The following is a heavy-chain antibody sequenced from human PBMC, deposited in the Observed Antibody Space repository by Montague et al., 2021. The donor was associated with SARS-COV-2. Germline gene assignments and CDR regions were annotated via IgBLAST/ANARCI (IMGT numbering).Heavy chain of an antibody. CDR1: GGSISSYY. J-gene: IGHJ4*02. D-gene: IGHD3-22*01. Sequence: SETLSLTCTVSGGSISSYYWSWIRQPPGKGLEWIGYFYYSGSTNYNPSLKSRVTISVDTSKNQFSLKLSSVTAADTAVYYCARVGAITTWFYFDYWGQGALVTVSS. CDR2: FYYSGST. V-gene: IGHV4-59*01. CDR3: ARVGAITTWFYFDY.